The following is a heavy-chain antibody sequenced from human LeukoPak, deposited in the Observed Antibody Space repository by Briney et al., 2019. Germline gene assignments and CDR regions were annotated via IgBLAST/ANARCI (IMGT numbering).Heavy chain of an antibody. Sequence: GESLKISCKGSGYNFTTSWIGWVCQMPGKGLEWMGIIYPGDSDTRYSPSFQGQVTISADKSISTAYLQWSSLKASDTAIYYCARNRIVGATRAAFDYWGQGTLVTVSS. V-gene: IGHV5-51*01. CDR2: IYPGDSDT. CDR1: GYNFTTSW. J-gene: IGHJ4*02. CDR3: ARNRIVGATRAAFDY. D-gene: IGHD1-26*01.